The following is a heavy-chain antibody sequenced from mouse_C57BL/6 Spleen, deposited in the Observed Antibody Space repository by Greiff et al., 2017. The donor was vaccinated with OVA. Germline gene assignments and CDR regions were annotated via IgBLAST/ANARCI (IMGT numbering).Heavy chain of an antibody. J-gene: IGHJ3*01. CDR3: ARADYYGSSYGGFAY. Sequence: QVQLQQPGAELVKPGASVKMSCKASGYTFTSYWITWVKLRPGQGLEWIGDIYPGSGSTNYNEKLKSKATLTVDTSSSTAYMQLSSLTSEDAAVDYCARADYYGSSYGGFAYWGQGTLVTVSA. CDR1: GYTFTSYW. CDR2: IYPGSGST. D-gene: IGHD1-1*01. V-gene: IGHV1-55*01.